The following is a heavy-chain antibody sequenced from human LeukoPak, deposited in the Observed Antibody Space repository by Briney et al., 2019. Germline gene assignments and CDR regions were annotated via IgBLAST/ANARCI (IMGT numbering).Heavy chain of an antibody. D-gene: IGHD3-22*01. CDR1: GYTFTSYG. J-gene: IGHJ4*02. V-gene: IGHV1-18*01. Sequence: ASVKVSCKASGYTFTSYGISWVRQAPGQGLEWMGWISAYNGNTNYAQKLQGRVTMTTDTSTSTAYMELRSLRSDDTAVYYCATITYYYDSSGYYATYLDYWGQGTLVTVSS. CDR2: ISAYNGNT. CDR3: ATITYYYDSSGYYATYLDY.